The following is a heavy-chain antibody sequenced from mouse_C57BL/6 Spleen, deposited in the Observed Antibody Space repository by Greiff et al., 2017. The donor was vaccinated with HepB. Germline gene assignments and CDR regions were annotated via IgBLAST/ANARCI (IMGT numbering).Heavy chain of an antibody. J-gene: IGHJ2*01. CDR1: GYSITSGYY. Sequence: EVKLQESGPGLVKPSQSLSLTCSVTGYSITSGYYWNWIRQFPGNKLEWMGYISYDGSNNYNPSLKNRISITRDTPKNQFFLKLNAVTTEDTATYYCAREDYYMYYFDYWGQGTTLTVSS. CDR3: AREDYYMYYFDY. V-gene: IGHV3-6*01. D-gene: IGHD1-1*01. CDR2: ISYDGSN.